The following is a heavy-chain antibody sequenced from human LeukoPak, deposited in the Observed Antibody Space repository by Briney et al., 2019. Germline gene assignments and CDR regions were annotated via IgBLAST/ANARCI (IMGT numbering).Heavy chain of an antibody. CDR3: ARSGYSYDSAVYWNFDL. CDR1: GGSISSYY. CDR2: VSYSGTT. D-gene: IGHD5-18*01. Sequence: SATLSLTCTVSGGSISSYYWTWIRQPPGKGLEWIGYVSYSGTTKYNPSLKSRVTVSVDMSKNRLSLRLTSVTAADTAVYYCARSGYSYDSAVYWNFDLWGRGTLVTVSS. J-gene: IGHJ2*01. V-gene: IGHV4-59*01.